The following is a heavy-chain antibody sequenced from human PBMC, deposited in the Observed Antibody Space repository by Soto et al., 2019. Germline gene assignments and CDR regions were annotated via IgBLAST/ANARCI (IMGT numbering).Heavy chain of an antibody. Sequence: SETLSLTCAVYGGSFSGYYWSWIRQPPGKGLEWIGEINHSGSTNYNPSLKSRVTISVDTSKNQFSLKLSSVTAEDTAVYYCAREYSSSWPTSYYYYGMDVWGQGSTVTVSS. D-gene: IGHD6-13*01. V-gene: IGHV4-34*01. J-gene: IGHJ6*02. CDR1: GGSFSGYY. CDR3: AREYSSSWPTSYYYYGMDV. CDR2: INHSGST.